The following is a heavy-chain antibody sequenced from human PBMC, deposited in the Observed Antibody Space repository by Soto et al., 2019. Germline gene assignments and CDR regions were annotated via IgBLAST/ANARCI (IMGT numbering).Heavy chain of an antibody. CDR1: VFTFSSYS. J-gene: IGHJ6*02. D-gene: IGHD3-22*01. CDR2: ISSSSSYI. V-gene: IGHV3-21*01. CDR3: ARDSGAYDSSGYYYYYYYGMDV. Sequence: GSLRLSCAASVFTFSSYSMNWVRQAPGKGLEWVSSISSSSSYIYYADSVKGRFTISRDNAKNSLYLQMNSLRAEDTAVYYCARDSGAYDSSGYYYYYYYGMDVWGQGTTVTVSS.